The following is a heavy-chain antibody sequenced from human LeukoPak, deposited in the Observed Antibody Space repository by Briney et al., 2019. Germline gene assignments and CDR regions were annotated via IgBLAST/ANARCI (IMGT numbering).Heavy chain of an antibody. Sequence: GGSLRLSCAASGFTFTTYAMSWSRQAPGKGLEWVASINSDGSEGYYADVVKGRFTISRDNAKNSLYLQINSLRAEDTAVYYCARSSYSSSSSVWGQGTMVTVSS. D-gene: IGHD6-6*01. CDR3: ARSSYSSSSSV. J-gene: IGHJ3*01. V-gene: IGHV3-7*03. CDR1: GFTFTTYA. CDR2: INSDGSEG.